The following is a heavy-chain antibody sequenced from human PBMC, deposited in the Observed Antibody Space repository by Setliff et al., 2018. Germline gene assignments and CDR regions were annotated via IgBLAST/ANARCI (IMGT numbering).Heavy chain of an antibody. D-gene: IGHD5-12*01. CDR1: GYTLTTYA. CDR3: ARASRYGTIKYRGDYYMDV. V-gene: IGHV7-4-1*02. J-gene: IGHJ6*03. CDR2: INTNTGNP. Sequence: ASVKVSCKTSGYTLTTYAISWMRQAPGQGLEWMGWINTNTGNPSYAQDFTGRFVFSLDTSVSTAYPQISSLKADDTAVYYCARASRYGTIKYRGDYYMDVWGKGTTGTVSS.